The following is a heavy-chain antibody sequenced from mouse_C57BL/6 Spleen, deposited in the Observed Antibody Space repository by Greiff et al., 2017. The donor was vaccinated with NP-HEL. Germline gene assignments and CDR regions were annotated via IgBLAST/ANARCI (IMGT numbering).Heavy chain of an antibody. CDR1: GYSITSGYY. CDR2: ISYDGSN. V-gene: IGHV3-6*01. Sequence: EVKLQESGPGLVKPSQSLSLTCSVTGYSITSGYYWNWIRQFPGNKLEWMGYISYDGSNNYNPSLKNRISITRDTSKNQFFLKLNSVTTEDTATYYCARVKIVTYYAMDYWGQGTSVTVSS. D-gene: IGHD2-5*01. J-gene: IGHJ4*01. CDR3: ARVKIVTYYAMDY.